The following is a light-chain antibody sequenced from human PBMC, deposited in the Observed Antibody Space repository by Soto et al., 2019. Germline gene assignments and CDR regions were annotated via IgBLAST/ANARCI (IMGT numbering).Light chain of an antibody. CDR2: DAS. J-gene: IGKJ1*01. V-gene: IGKV1-5*01. Sequence: DIQMTQSPSTLSAYVGDSVTIACRASQSINTWLAWYQQKPGKAPQLLIYDASTLESGVPSRFSGSGSGAEFTLNISSLEPDDVATYYCQQYITYPWTFGPGTKVELK. CDR3: QQYITYPWT. CDR1: QSINTW.